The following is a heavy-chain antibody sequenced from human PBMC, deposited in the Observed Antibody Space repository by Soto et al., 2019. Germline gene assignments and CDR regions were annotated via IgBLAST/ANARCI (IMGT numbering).Heavy chain of an antibody. V-gene: IGHV2-5*01. D-gene: IGHD2-2*02. Sequence: SGPTLVNPTQTLTLTCTFSGFSLSTSGVGVGWIRQPPGKALGWLALIYWNDDKRYSPSLKSRLTITKDTSKNQVVLTMTNMDPVDPATYYCAHTDDAYCSSTSCYTVFDPWGQGTLVTVSS. CDR1: GFSLSTSGVG. CDR2: IYWNDDK. CDR3: AHTDDAYCSSTSCYTVFDP. J-gene: IGHJ5*02.